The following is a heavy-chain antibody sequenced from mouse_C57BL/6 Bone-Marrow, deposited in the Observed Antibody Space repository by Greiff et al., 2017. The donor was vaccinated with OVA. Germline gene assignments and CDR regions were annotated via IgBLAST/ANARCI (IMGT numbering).Heavy chain of an antibody. CDR3: TTLDSSGCFAY. CDR2: IDPEDGDT. Sequence: VQLQQSGAELVRPGASVKLSCTASGFHIKDDSMHWVKQRPEQGLVWIGWIDPEDGDTEYASKFQGKATITADTSSNTAYLQLSSLTSEDTAVYYCTTLDSSGCFAYGGQGTLVTVSA. J-gene: IGHJ3*01. V-gene: IGHV14-4*01. D-gene: IGHD3-2*02. CDR1: GFHIKDDS.